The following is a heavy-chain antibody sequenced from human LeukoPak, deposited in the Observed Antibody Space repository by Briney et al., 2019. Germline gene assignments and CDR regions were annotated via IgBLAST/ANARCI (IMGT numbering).Heavy chain of an antibody. Sequence: GGSLRLSCAASGFTVSNNYMSWVRQAPGKGLEWVSVIYSGGSTYYADSVKGRLTISRDNSKNTLYLQMNSLRAEDTVVYYCARSFGYCSNGICSFDYWGQGTLVTVSS. D-gene: IGHD2-8*01. CDR3: ARSFGYCSNGICSFDY. CDR1: GFTVSNNY. V-gene: IGHV3-53*01. J-gene: IGHJ4*02. CDR2: IYSGGST.